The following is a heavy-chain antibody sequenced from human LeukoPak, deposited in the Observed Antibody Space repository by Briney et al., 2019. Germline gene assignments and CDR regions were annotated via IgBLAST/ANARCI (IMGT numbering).Heavy chain of an antibody. J-gene: IGHJ4*02. D-gene: IGHD1-26*01. CDR1: GFTFSNYA. CDR3: AKARGGTYQTYFFDY. V-gene: IGHV3-23*01. CDR2: SGSGGDI. Sequence: PGGSLRLSCVASGFTFSNYAMNWVRQAPGKGLEWVSLSGSGGDIYYVDSVKGRFTISGDNSKNTLYLQMNSLRAEDTAVYYCAKARGGTYQTYFFDYWGQGTLVTVSS.